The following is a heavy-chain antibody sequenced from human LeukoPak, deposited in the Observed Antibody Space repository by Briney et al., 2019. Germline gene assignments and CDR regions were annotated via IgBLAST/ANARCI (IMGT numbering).Heavy chain of an antibody. CDR1: GYTLTGYY. V-gene: IGHV1-2*02. CDR2: INPNSGGT. J-gene: IGHJ6*02. Sequence: ASVKVSCKASGYTLTGYYMHWVRQAPGQGLEWMGWINPNSGGTNYAQKFQGRVTMTRDTSISTAYMELSRLRSDDTAVYYCARELVVVVPAAMSDYYYGMDVWGQGTTVTVSS. CDR3: ARELVVVVPAAMSDYYYGMDV. D-gene: IGHD2-2*01.